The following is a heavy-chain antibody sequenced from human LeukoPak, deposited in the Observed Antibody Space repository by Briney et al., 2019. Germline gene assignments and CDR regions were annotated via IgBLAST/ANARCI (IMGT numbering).Heavy chain of an antibody. J-gene: IGHJ3*02. CDR1: GGTFSSYA. CDR3: ARVGDYGDSLDAFDI. CDR2: IIPIFGTA. Sequence: ASVKVSCKASGGTFSSYAISWVRQAPGQGLEWMGGIIPIFGTANYAQKFQGRVTMTRNTSISTAYMELSSLRSEDTAVYYCARVGDYGDSLDAFDIWGQGTMVTVSS. D-gene: IGHD4-17*01. V-gene: IGHV1-69*05.